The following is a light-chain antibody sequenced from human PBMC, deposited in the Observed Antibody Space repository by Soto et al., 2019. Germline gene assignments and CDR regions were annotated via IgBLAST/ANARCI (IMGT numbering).Light chain of an antibody. CDR2: EVS. J-gene: IGLJ1*01. V-gene: IGLV2-14*01. Sequence: QSVLTQPASVSGSPGQSITVSCTGTSSDLGGYNYVSCYQHHPGKAHKLMIYEVSNRPSGVSNRFSGSKSGNTASLTISGLQAEDEADYSCSSYTSSDTLDFVTGPKVTV. CDR3: SSYTSSDTLD. CDR1: SSDLGGYNY.